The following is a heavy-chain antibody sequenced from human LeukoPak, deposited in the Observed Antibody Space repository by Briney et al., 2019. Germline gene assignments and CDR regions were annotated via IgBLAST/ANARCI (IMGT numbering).Heavy chain of an antibody. J-gene: IGHJ4*02. V-gene: IGHV4-4*02. D-gene: IGHD3-16*02. Sequence: PSGTLSLTCAVSGGSISSSNWWSWVRQPPGKGLEWIGEIYHSGSTNYNPSLKSRVTISVDTSKNQFSLKLSSVTAADTAVYYCARHRLYDYVWGSYRYGFDYWGQGTLVTVSS. CDR1: GGSISSSNW. CDR2: IYHSGST. CDR3: ARHRLYDYVWGSYRYGFDY.